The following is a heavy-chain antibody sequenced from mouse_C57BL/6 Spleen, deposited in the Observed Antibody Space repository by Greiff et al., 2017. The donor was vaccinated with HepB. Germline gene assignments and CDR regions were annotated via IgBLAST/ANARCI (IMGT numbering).Heavy chain of an antibody. J-gene: IGHJ2*01. Sequence: EVQLVESGGGLVKPGGSLKLSCAASGFTFSSYAMSWVRQTPEKRLEWVATISDGGSYTYYPDNVKGRFTISRDNAKNNLYLQMSHLKSEDTAMYYCARDDGSPDYWGQGTTLTVSS. CDR3: ARDDGSPDY. V-gene: IGHV5-4*01. D-gene: IGHD1-1*01. CDR2: ISDGGSYT. CDR1: GFTFSSYA.